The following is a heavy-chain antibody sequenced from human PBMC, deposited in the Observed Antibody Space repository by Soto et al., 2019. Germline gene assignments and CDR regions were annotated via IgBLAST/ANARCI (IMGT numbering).Heavy chain of an antibody. J-gene: IGHJ4*02. CDR1: GFTFSSYS. D-gene: IGHD3-3*01. CDR3: ARESSTIFGVTPPADY. Sequence: PGGSLRLSCAASGFTFSSYSMNWVRQAPGKGLEWVSSISSSSSYMYYADSVKGRFTISRDNAKNSLYLQMNSLRAEDTAVYYCARESSTIFGVTPPADYWGQGTLVTVSS. CDR2: ISSSSSYM. V-gene: IGHV3-21*01.